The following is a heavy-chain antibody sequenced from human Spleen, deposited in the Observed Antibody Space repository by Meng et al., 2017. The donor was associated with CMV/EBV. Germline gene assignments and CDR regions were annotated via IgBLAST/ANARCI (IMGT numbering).Heavy chain of an antibody. CDR1: GFSFSTYV. CDR3: AKDRDYHDV. D-gene: IGHD4-17*01. J-gene: IGHJ6*02. Sequence: GESLKISCAVSGFSFSTYVMHWVRQAPGKGLEWVALISYDGKNEYYADSVKGRFTISRDYVKNMLYLQMNSLRAEDTAVYYCAKDRDYHDVWGQGTTVTVSS. CDR2: ISYDGKNE. V-gene: IGHV3-30*04.